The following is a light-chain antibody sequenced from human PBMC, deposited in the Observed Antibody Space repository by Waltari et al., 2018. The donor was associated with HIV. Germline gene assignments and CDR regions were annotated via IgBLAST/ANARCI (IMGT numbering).Light chain of an antibody. Sequence: SYELTQPPSVSVSPGQTARITCSGDALPKKYAYWYQQKSGQAPVLVLYEDSKRPSGIPDRRCGSRSGTMATWTSSGAQVEDEGDYHCYSTDSSGFGVFGGGTKLTVL. CDR2: EDS. CDR3: YSTDSSGFGV. V-gene: IGLV3-10*01. CDR1: ALPKKY. J-gene: IGLJ2*01.